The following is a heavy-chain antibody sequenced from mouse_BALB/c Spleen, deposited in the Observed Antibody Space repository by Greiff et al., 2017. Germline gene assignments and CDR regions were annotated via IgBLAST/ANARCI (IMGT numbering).Heavy chain of an antibody. J-gene: IGHJ4*01. V-gene: IGHV5-9-4*01. CDR3: ARDGDYYAMDY. Sequence: EVQLVESGGGLVKPGGSLKLSCAASGFTFSSYAMSWVRQSPEKRLEWVAEISSGGSYTYYPDTVTGRFTISRNNAKNTLYLEMSSLRSEDTAMYYSARDGDYYAMDYWGQGTSVTVSS. CDR1: GFTFSSYA. CDR2: ISSGGSYT.